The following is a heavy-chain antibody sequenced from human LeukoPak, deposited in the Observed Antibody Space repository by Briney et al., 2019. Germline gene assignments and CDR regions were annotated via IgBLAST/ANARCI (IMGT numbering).Heavy chain of an antibody. CDR3: ARDRNYDILTGYSTHDY. J-gene: IGHJ4*02. V-gene: IGHV1-2*02. CDR2: INPNSGGT. CDR1: GYTFTGYY. D-gene: IGHD3-9*01. Sequence: ASVKVSCKASGYTFTGYYMHWVRQAPGQGLEWMGWINPNSGGTNYAQKFQGRVTMTTDTSTSTAYMELRSPRSDDTAVYYCARDRNYDILTGYSTHDYWGQGTLVTVSS.